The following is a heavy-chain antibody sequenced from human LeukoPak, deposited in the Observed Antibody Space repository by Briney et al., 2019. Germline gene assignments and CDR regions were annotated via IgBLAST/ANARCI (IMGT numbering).Heavy chain of an antibody. CDR1: GGSISSGDYY. J-gene: IGHJ4*02. D-gene: IGHD3-22*01. Sequence: PSQTLSLTCTVSGGSISSGDYYWSWIRQHPGKGLEWLGNIYYSGSTYYNPSLKSRVTISVDTSKSQFSLKLSSVTAADTAVYYCAREGYDSSYYYYLDYWGQGTLVTVSS. CDR2: IYYSGST. CDR3: AREGYDSSYYYYLDY. V-gene: IGHV4-31*03.